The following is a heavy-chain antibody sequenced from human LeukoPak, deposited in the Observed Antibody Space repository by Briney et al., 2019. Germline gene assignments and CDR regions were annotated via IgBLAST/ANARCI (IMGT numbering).Heavy chain of an antibody. CDR1: GFSFSSHA. J-gene: IGHJ4*02. CDR3: ARVPAGLVYAPTDY. V-gene: IGHV3-33*01. D-gene: IGHD2-8*01. Sequence: GGSLRLSCAASGFSFSSHAMHWVRQAPGKGLEWVAVIWLDGSNKYYADIVKGRFTISRDNSKNTLYLQMDSLRAEDTALYYCARVPAGLVYAPTDYWGQGTLVTVSS. CDR2: IWLDGSNK.